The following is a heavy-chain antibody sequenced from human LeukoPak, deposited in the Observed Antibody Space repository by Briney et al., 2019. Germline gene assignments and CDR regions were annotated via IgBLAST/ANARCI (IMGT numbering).Heavy chain of an antibody. Sequence: GGSLRLSCAASGFTFSSYAMSWVRQAPGKGLEWVSAISGSGGSTYYSDSVKGRFTISRDNSKNTLYLQMNSLRAEDTAVYYCARAGKYDDFWSGYIPADAFDIWGQGTMVTVSS. CDR3: ARAGKYDDFWSGYIPADAFDI. V-gene: IGHV3-23*01. CDR1: GFTFSSYA. CDR2: ISGSGGST. J-gene: IGHJ3*02. D-gene: IGHD3-3*01.